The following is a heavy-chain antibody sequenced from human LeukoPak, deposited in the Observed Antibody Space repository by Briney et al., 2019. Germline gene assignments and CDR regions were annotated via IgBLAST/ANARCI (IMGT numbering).Heavy chain of an antibody. CDR3: ARGELWFGELRWGYFDY. J-gene: IGHJ4*02. Sequence: ASVKVSCKASGYTFTDYYMHWVRQAPGQGFEWMGWINPNDGDTNYAQKLQGRVTMTTDTSTSTAYMELRSLRSDDTAVYYCARGELWFGELRWGYFDYWGQGTLVTVSS. V-gene: IGHV1-18*04. CDR2: INPNDGDT. D-gene: IGHD3-10*01. CDR1: GYTFTDYY.